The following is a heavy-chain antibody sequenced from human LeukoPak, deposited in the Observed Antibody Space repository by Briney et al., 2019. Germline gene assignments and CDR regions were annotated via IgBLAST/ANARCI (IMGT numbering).Heavy chain of an antibody. CDR2: MSPNSANT. J-gene: IGHJ4*02. CDR3: ARDLLGSAISYSSGAWDY. D-gene: IGHD3-10*01. V-gene: IGHV1-8*01. CDR1: GYTFTSYD. Sequence: ASVKVSCKASGYTFTSYDINWVRQATGQGLEWMGWMSPNSANTGYAQKFQGRVTMTRNTSISTAYMELSSLRPEDTAVYYCARDLLGSAISYSSGAWDYWGQGTLVTVSS.